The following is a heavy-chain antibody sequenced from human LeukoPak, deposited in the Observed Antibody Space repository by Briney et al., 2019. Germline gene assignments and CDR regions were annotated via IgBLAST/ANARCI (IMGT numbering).Heavy chain of an antibody. V-gene: IGHV4-4*07. CDR3: ARDTGDGFYDY. J-gene: IGHJ4*02. CDR1: GASICSYY. Sequence: SETLSLTCAVSGASICSYYWSWIRQPAGKGLEWIGRLFTSGSTKYNPSLKSRVTIVVDKSKKHFSLKLSSVTAADTAVYYCARDTGDGFYDYWGQGSLVTVSS. CDR2: LFTSGST. D-gene: IGHD5-24*01.